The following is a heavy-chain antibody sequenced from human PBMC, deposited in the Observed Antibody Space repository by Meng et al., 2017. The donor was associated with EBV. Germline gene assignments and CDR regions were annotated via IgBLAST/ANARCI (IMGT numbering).Heavy chain of an antibody. CDR1: GFTFSKYG. J-gene: IGHJ4*02. CDR3: ARPTQPYSRAPLDY. V-gene: IGHV3-33*01. CDR2: IWYDGTNE. D-gene: IGHD6-13*01. Sequence: GLLVVLCGVAVQPGVSLSVSLAASGFTFSKYGMHWVRQVPGKGLEWVAAIWYDGTNEYYAASVKGRFTISRDNSKNTAYLQMNSLRAEDTAVYFCARPTQPYSRAPLDYWGQGTLVTVSS.